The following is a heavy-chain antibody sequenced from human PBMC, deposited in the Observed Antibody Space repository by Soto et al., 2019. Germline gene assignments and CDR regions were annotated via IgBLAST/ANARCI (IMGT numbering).Heavy chain of an antibody. Sequence: GASVKVSCKASGGTCSSYAISWVRQAPGQGLEWMGGIIPIFGTANYAQKFQGRVTITADESMSTAYMELSSLRSEDTAVYYCARVNGPELVVYYGMDVWGQGTTVTVSS. CDR1: GGTCSSYA. D-gene: IGHD2-15*01. J-gene: IGHJ6*01. CDR2: IIPIFGTA. V-gene: IGHV1-69*13. CDR3: ARVNGPELVVYYGMDV.